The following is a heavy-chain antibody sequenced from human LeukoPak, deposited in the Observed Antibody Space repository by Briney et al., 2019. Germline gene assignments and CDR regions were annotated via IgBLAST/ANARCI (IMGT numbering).Heavy chain of an antibody. CDR3: VRGSTLRHYQY. CDR1: GGSISSSTYY. J-gene: IGHJ4*02. Sequence: KASETLSLTCTVSGGSISSSTYYWGWIRQPPGKGLEWIGSIYYSGSTYYNPSLKSRVTVSVDASKNQFSLKLSSVTAADTAVYYCVRGSTLRHYQYWGQGTLVTVSS. D-gene: IGHD3-16*01. V-gene: IGHV4-39*01. CDR2: IYYSGST.